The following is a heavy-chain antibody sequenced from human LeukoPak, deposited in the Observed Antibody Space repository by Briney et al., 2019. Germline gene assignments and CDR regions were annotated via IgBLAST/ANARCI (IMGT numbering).Heavy chain of an antibody. CDR1: GYTFTSYD. V-gene: IGHV1-8*01. CDR3: ARPYSSSSGPFDP. Sequence: ASVKVSCKASGYTFTSYDINWVRQATGQGLEWMGWMNPNSGNTGYARKFQGRVTMTRNTSISTAYMELSSLRSEDTAVYYCARPYSSSSGPFDPWGQGTLVTVSS. D-gene: IGHD6-6*01. CDR2: MNPNSGNT. J-gene: IGHJ5*02.